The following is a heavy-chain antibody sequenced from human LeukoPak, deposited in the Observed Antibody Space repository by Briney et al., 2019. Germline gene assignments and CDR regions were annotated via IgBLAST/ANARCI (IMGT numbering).Heavy chain of an antibody. D-gene: IGHD5-18*01. CDR1: GYTFTSYA. CDR2: INAGNGNT. Sequence: ASVKVSCKASGYTFTSYAMHWVRPAPGQRLEWMGWINAGNGNTKYSQKFQGRVTITRDTSASTAYMELSSLRSEDTAVYYCARDPNIYTAMVPYYFDYWGQGTLVTVSS. J-gene: IGHJ4*02. CDR3: ARDPNIYTAMVPYYFDY. V-gene: IGHV1-3*01.